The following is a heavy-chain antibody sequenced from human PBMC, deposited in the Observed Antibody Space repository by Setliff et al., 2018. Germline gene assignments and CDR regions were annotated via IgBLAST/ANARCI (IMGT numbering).Heavy chain of an antibody. CDR3: AREQWLDPPGYYYMDV. J-gene: IGHJ6*03. V-gene: IGHV4-34*12. Sequence: SETLSLTCAVYGGSFSGYYWSWIRQPPGKRLEWIGEIIHSGSTNYNPSLKSRVTISMDTSKNQFSLKVNSVTAADMAVYYCAREQWLDPPGYYYMDVWAKGTTVTV. CDR2: IIHSGST. D-gene: IGHD6-19*01. CDR1: GGSFSGYY.